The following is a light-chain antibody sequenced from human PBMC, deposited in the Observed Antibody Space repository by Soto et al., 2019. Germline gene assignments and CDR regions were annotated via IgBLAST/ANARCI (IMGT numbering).Light chain of an antibody. CDR2: EVS. CDR3: CSYAADTTVV. V-gene: IGLV2-23*02. Sequence: QSALTQPASVSGSPEQSITISCTGTSSDVGSYNLVSWYQHHPGKAPKLMIYEVSKRPSGVSNRFSGSKSGNTASLTISGLQAEDEADYYCCSYAADTTVVFGGGTKLTVL. CDR1: SSDVGSYNL. J-gene: IGLJ2*01.